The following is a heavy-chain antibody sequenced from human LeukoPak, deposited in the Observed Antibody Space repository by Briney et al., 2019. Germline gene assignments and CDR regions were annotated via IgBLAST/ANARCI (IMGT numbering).Heavy chain of an antibody. CDR1: GFTFSSYS. CDR3: AGTYYDILTGYYEAY. V-gene: IGHV3-21*01. CDR2: ISSSSSYI. J-gene: IGHJ4*02. Sequence: GGSLRLSCAASGFTFSSYSMNWVRQAPGKGREWVSSISSSSSYIYYADSVKGRFTISRDNAKNSLYLQMNSLRAEDTAVYYCAGTYYDILTGYYEAYWGQGTLVTVSS. D-gene: IGHD3-9*01.